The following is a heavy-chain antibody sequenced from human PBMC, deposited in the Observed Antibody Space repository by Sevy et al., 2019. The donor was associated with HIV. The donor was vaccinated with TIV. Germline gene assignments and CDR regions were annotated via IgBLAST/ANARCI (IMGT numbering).Heavy chain of an antibody. CDR2: IKSKTDGGTT. Sequence: GGSLRLSCAASGFTFSNAWMSWVRQAPGKGLEWVGRIKSKTDGGTTDYAAPVKGRFTISRDDSKNTLYLQMNSLKTEDTAVYYCTTDNTVEPGTTFDGVYWGQGTLVTVSS. V-gene: IGHV3-15*01. D-gene: IGHD1-1*01. CDR3: TTDNTVEPGTTFDGVY. CDR1: GFTFSNAW. J-gene: IGHJ4*02.